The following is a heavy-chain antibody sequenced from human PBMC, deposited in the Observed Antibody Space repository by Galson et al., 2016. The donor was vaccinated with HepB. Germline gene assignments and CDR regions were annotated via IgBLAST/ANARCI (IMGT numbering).Heavy chain of an antibody. Sequence: SVKVSCKASGYTFTHYNIHWVRQAPGQGLEWMGMFNPSDHDTSNAQKFKGRVTMTRDMSTRTVYLELSSLRSEDTAVYYCARGDSSGTNVDYWGQGILVTVSS. CDR2: FNPSDHDT. D-gene: IGHD3-22*01. J-gene: IGHJ4*02. V-gene: IGHV1-46*01. CDR1: GYTFTHYN. CDR3: ARGDSSGTNVDY.